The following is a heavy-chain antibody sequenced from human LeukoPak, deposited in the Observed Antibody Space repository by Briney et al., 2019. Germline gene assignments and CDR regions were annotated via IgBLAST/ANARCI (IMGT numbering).Heavy chain of an antibody. V-gene: IGHV3-30*02. CDR2: IRYDGSNK. Sequence: GGSLRLSCAASGFTFSSYSMHWVRQAPGKGLEWVAFIRYDGSNKYYADSVKGRFTISRDNSKNTLYLQMNSLRAEDTAVYYCAKDPLLESGSYYDFDYWGQGTLVTVSS. J-gene: IGHJ4*02. CDR1: GFTFSSYS. CDR3: AKDPLLESGSYYDFDY. D-gene: IGHD1-26*01.